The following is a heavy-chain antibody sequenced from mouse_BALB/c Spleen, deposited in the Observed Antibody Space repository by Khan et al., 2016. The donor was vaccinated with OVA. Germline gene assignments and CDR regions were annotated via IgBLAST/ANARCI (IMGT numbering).Heavy chain of an antibody. CDR1: GFTFSSFG. V-gene: IGHV5-17*02. D-gene: IGHD1-2*01. CDR2: ISSGSNTI. J-gene: IGHJ2*01. CDR3: ARDSYGYMSYFDY. Sequence: EVELVESGGGLVQPGGSRKLSCAASGFTFSSFGMHWVRQAPEKGLEWVAYISSGSNTIYSKDTLKGRSTISRDNPANTLFLQMASPRSEDTAIYYCARDSYGYMSYFDYWGQGTTLTVSS.